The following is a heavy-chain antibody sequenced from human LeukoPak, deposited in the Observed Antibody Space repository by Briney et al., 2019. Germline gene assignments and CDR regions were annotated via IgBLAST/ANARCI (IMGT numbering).Heavy chain of an antibody. V-gene: IGHV3-30*04. CDR2: ISYDGSNK. Sequence: SGGSLRLSCAASGFSFSSYAVYWVRQAPGKGLEWVAVISYDGSNKYYADSVKGRFTICRDNSKNTLYLQMSSLTPEDTAVYYCARSGNTDVASGVDFWGQGTLVIVSS. D-gene: IGHD1-26*01. CDR3: ARSGNTDVASGVDF. J-gene: IGHJ4*02. CDR1: GFSFSSYA.